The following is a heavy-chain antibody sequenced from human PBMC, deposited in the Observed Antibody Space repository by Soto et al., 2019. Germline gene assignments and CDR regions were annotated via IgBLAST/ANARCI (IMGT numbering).Heavy chain of an antibody. Sequence: QVQLVESGGGVVQPGRSLRLSCAASGFTFSSYAMHWVRQAPGKGLEWVAVISYDGSNKYYADSVKGRFTISRDNSKNTLYLQMNSLRAEDTAVYYCTSLGGYSYGPDYWGQGTLVTVSS. CDR3: TSLGGYSYGPDY. J-gene: IGHJ4*02. D-gene: IGHD5-18*01. CDR1: GFTFSSYA. CDR2: ISYDGSNK. V-gene: IGHV3-30-3*01.